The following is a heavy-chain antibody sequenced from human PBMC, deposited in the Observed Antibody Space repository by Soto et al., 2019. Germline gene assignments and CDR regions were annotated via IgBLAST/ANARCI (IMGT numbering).Heavy chain of an antibody. Sequence: GGSLRLSCAASGFTFSSYAMSWVRQAPGKGLEWVAAIGGSGGSTYYADSVKGRFTISRDNSKNTLYLQMNSLRAEDTAVYYCAKHLRGGWDDRYYYYYGMDVWGQGT. CDR2: IGGSGGST. V-gene: IGHV3-23*01. CDR1: GFTFSSYA. J-gene: IGHJ6*02. CDR3: AKHLRGGWDDRYYYYYGMDV. D-gene: IGHD6-19*01.